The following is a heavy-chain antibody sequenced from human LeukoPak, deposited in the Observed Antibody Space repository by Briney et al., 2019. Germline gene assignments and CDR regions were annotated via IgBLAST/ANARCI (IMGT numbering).Heavy chain of an antibody. Sequence: SETLSLTCTVSGGSVSSGSYYWSWIRQPPGKGLEWIGYIYYSGSTNYNPSLKSRVTISVDTSKNQFSLKLSSVTAADTAVYYCAREGVRAGVDYWGQGTLVTVSS. V-gene: IGHV4-61*01. D-gene: IGHD3-10*01. CDR1: GGSVSSGSYY. J-gene: IGHJ4*02. CDR3: AREGVRAGVDY. CDR2: IYYSGST.